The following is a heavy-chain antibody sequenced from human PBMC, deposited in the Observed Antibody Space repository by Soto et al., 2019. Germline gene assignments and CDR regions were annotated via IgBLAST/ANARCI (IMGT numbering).Heavy chain of an antibody. V-gene: IGHV1-18*01. CDR2: ISGYNGNT. CDR3: ARDPGFGFGYSYAFAMDV. Sequence: ASVKVSCKASGYTFSNYGISWVRQVPGQGLEWMGWISGYNGNTHYEEKVQDRIKMTTDTRTSTTYLELRSLRSDDTAVYFCARDPGFGFGYSYAFAMDVWGQGTPVTV. J-gene: IGHJ6*02. D-gene: IGHD5-18*01. CDR1: GYTFSNYG.